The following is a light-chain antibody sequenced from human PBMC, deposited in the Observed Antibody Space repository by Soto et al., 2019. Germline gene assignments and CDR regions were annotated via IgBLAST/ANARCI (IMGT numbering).Light chain of an antibody. CDR3: QHYGTSPWP. V-gene: IGKV3-20*01. CDR2: GAS. CDR1: QSVSSNY. J-gene: IGKJ1*01. Sequence: EIVLTQSPGTLSLSPGERATLSCRASQSVSSNYLAWYQQKPGQAPRLLIDGASSRATGIPDRFSGSGTGTDFTLTISRLEPEDFRVYYCQHYGTSPWPFGQGTKVESK.